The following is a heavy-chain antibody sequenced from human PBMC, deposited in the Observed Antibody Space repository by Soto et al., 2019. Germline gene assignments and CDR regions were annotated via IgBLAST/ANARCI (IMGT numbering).Heavy chain of an antibody. CDR1: GFTFSSYA. J-gene: IGHJ4*02. D-gene: IGHD3-22*01. Sequence: GGYLRLSCEASGFTFSSYAMHWVRQAPGKGLEWVAVISYDGSNKYYADSVKGRFTISRNNSKNTLYLQMNSLRAEDTAVYYWARAPQGGYYDSSGYYFDYWGQGTLVTVSS. CDR3: ARAPQGGYYDSSGYYFDY. CDR2: ISYDGSNK. V-gene: IGHV3-30*04.